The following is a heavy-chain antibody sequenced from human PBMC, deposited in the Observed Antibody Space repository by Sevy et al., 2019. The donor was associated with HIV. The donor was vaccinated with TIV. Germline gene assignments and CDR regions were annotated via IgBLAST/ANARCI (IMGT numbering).Heavy chain of an antibody. D-gene: IGHD3-10*01. CDR3: ARHSMPRGIPQYYFDY. CDR2: IYSGGRS. CDR1: GFTVSSNY. J-gene: IGHJ4*02. Sequence: GGSLRLSCAASGFTVSSNYMSWVRRAAGKGLEWVSLIYSGGRSYYADSVKGRFTASRDNSKNTLYLQMNSLRAEDTAVYYWARHSMPRGIPQYYFDYWGQGTLVTVSS. V-gene: IGHV3-66*04.